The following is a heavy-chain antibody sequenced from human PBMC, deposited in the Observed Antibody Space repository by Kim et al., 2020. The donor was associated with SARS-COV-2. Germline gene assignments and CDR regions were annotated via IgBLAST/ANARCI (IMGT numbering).Heavy chain of an antibody. CDR1: GFTFSNYG. CDR3: ARDGGGGSGSYFLPPYYYYYCGMGV. V-gene: IGHV3-33*05. J-gene: IGHJ6*02. Sequence: GGSLRLSCAASGFTFSNYGMHWVRQAPGKGLEWVAVISYDGSNKYYADSVKGRFTISRDNSKNTLYLQMNSLRAEDTAVYYCARDGGGGSGSYFLPPYYYYYCGMGVWGQGTTVTVSS. D-gene: IGHD3-10*01. CDR2: ISYDGSNK.